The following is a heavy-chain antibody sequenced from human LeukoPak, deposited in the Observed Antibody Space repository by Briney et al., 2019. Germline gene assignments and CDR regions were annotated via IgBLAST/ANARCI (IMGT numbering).Heavy chain of an antibody. V-gene: IGHV1-69*05. D-gene: IGHD6-13*01. J-gene: IGHJ6*03. CDR3: ARVRQYSSSWLPYYYYMDV. CDR1: GGTFSSYA. CDR2: IIPIFGTA. Sequence: ASVKVSCKASGGTFSSYAISWVRQAPGQGLEWMGGIIPIFGTANYAQKFQGRVTITTDKSTSTAYMELSSLRSEDTAVYYCARVRQYSSSWLPYYYYMDVWGKGTTVTVSS.